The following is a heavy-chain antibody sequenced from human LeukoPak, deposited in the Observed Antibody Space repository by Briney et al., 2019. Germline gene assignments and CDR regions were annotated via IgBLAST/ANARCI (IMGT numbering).Heavy chain of an antibody. D-gene: IGHD3-16*01. Sequence: PGGSLRLSCAASGFTLSTYTMNWVRHAPGKGLQWFSYISSSSSTIYYADSVKGRFTISRDNAKSSLYLQMNSLRAEDTTVYYCARDDYVWGTSFDYWGQGTLVTVSS. CDR2: ISSSSSTI. CDR1: GFTLSTYT. J-gene: IGHJ4*02. CDR3: ARDDYVWGTSFDY. V-gene: IGHV3-48*04.